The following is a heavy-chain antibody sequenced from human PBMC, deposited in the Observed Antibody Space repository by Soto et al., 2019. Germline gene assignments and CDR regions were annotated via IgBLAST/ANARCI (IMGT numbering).Heavy chain of an antibody. J-gene: IGHJ4*02. V-gene: IGHV3-33*01. Sequence: QVQLVESGGGVVQPGRSLRLSCAASGFTFSSYGMHWVRQAPGKGLEWVAVIWYDGSNKYYADSVKGRFTISRDNSKNTLYLQMNSLRAEDTAVYYCARLISYYFDYWGQGTLVTVSS. CDR3: ARLISYYFDY. CDR2: IWYDGSNK. CDR1: GFTFSSYG. D-gene: IGHD3-10*01.